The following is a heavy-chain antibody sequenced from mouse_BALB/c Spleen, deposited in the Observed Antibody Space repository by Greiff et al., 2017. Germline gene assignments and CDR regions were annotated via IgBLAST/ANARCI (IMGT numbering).Heavy chain of an antibody. Sequence: QVQLQQSGPELVRPGVSVKISCKGSGYTFTDYAMHWVKQSHAKSLEWIGVISTYYGNTNYNQKFKGKATMTVDKSSSTAYMELARLTSEDSAIYYCARDYYGSSWFAYWGQGTLVTVSA. CDR1: GYTFTDYA. CDR2: ISTYYGNT. CDR3: ARDYYGSSWFAY. D-gene: IGHD1-1*01. J-gene: IGHJ3*01. V-gene: IGHV1-67*01.